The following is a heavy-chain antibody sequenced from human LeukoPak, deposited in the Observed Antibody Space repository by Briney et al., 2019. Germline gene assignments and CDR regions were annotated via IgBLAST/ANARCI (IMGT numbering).Heavy chain of an antibody. V-gene: IGHV1-69*06. J-gene: IGHJ4*02. CDR1: GGTFNSYP. Sequence: GASVKVSCKASGGTFNSYPITWVRQAPGQGLEWMGGIIPMFGTVKYAQKFQGRITITGDKSTSTVYMELSSLTSDDTALYYCARGGGWADGYSPIDFWGQGTLVTVSS. CDR3: ARGGGWADGYSPIDF. D-gene: IGHD5-24*01. CDR2: IIPMFGTV.